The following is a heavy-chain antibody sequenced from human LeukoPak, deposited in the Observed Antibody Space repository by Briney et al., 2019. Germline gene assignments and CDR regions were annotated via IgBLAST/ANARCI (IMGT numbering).Heavy chain of an antibody. CDR2: IYYSGST. D-gene: IGHD4-17*01. V-gene: IGHV4-59*01. CDR3: ARGHDYGDANWFDP. Sequence: PSETLSLTCTVSGGSISRYYWSWIRQPPGKGLEWQGYIYYSGSTNYNPSLKSRVTISVDTSKNQFSLKLSSVTAADTAVYYCARGHDYGDANWFDPWGQGTLVTVSS. J-gene: IGHJ5*02. CDR1: GGSISRYY.